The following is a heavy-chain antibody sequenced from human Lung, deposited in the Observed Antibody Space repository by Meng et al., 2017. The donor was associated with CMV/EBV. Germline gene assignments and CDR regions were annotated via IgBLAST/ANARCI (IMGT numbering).Heavy chain of an antibody. D-gene: IGHD2-2*01. J-gene: IGHJ4*02. CDR2: IKQDATEA. CDR1: GLTFGHYW. V-gene: IGHV3-7*01. Sequence: GGSLRLXCVAPGLTFGHYWMSWVRRSPARGLEWVANIKQDATEARYADSTKGRFAISRDNTRRAVSLEMNSLRVEDSAVYYCARVLCDDSTCFNGLDFWGQGXPVTVSS. CDR3: ARVLCDDSTCFNGLDF.